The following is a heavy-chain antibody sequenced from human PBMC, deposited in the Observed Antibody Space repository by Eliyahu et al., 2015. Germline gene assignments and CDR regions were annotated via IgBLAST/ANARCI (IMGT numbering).Heavy chain of an antibody. Sequence: QVQLQQWGTGLLKPSETLSFTCAVYGGSFXGYYWSWIRQSPGRGLEWIGEIDHSGSTNYNPSLKSRVTISVDKSKNQFSLKLNSVTAADTAVYYCARGRDCSSNSCYNFFDYWGRGSLVTVSS. CDR1: GGSFXGYY. J-gene: IGHJ4*02. D-gene: IGHD2-2*02. CDR3: ARGRDCSSNSCYNFFDY. V-gene: IGHV4-34*01. CDR2: IDHSGST.